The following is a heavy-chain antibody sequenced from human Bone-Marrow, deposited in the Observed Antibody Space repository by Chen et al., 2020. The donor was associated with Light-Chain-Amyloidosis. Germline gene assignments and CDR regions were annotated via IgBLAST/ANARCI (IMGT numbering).Heavy chain of an antibody. J-gene: IGHJ4*02. CDR2: IYPDDSDA. D-gene: IGHD5-12*01. CDR3: ARRRDGYNFDY. Sequence: EVQLEQSGPEVKKPGESLKLSFKGSGYTFPNYWIGWVRQMPGKGLEWMGVIYPDDSDARYSPSFEGQVTISADKSITTAYLQWRSLKASDTAMYYCARRRDGYNFDYWGQGTLVTVSS. CDR1: GYTFPNYW. V-gene: IGHV5-51*01.